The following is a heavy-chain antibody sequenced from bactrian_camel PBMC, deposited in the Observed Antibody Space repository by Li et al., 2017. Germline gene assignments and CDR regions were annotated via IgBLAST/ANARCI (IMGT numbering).Heavy chain of an antibody. CDR2: LNPDGTT. D-gene: IGHD1*01. CDR1: KFMVADSD. CDR3: AAETSSYQCSEAVRGRSLSMGT. J-gene: IGHJ4*01. V-gene: IGHV3S55*01. Sequence: HVQLVESGGDSVQAGGSLILSCTPSKFMVADSDMGWYRQAPGKKCELVSTLNPDGTTYYADSVKGRFTISHDRPTRMLYLQMDSVKSEDTGTYYCAAETSSYQCSEAVRGRSLSMGTWGRGTQVTVS.